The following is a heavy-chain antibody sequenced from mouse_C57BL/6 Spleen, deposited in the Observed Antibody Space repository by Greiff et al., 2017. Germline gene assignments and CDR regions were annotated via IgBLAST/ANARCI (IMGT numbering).Heavy chain of an antibody. CDR3: ALAYGSSGSYWYFDV. D-gene: IGHD1-1*01. J-gene: IGHJ1*03. Sequence: QVQLQQPGAELVRPGSSVKLSCKASGYTFTSYWMDWVKQRPGQGLEWIGNIYPSDSETHYNQKFKDKATLTVDKSSSTAYMELRSLTSEDSAVYYCALAYGSSGSYWYFDVWGTGTTVTVSS. CDR2: IYPSDSET. CDR1: GYTFTSYW. V-gene: IGHV1-61*01.